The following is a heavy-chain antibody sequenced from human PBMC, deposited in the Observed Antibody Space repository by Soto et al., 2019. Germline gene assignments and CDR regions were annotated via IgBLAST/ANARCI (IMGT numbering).Heavy chain of an antibody. J-gene: IGHJ3*02. CDR2: INPNSGGT. D-gene: IGHD4-17*01. V-gene: IGHV1-2*02. Sequence: SVKVSCKASGYTFTGYYMHWVRQAPGQGLEWMGWINPNSGGTNYAQEFRGRVTLTRDTSISTAYMELSRLRSDDTALYYCARDYGDAFDIWGQGRMVTVSS. CDR1: GYTFTGYY. CDR3: ARDYGDAFDI.